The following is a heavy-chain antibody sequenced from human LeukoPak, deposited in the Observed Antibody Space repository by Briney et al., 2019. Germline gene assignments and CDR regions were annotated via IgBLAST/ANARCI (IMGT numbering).Heavy chain of an antibody. J-gene: IGHJ4*02. D-gene: IGHD3-22*01. CDR3: ARVPTYYYYDSSGYYFFDY. Sequence: PSQTLSLTCTVSGGSISSGDYYWSWIRQPPGKGLEWIGYIYYSGSTYYNPSLKSRVTISVDTSKNQFSLKLSSVTAADTAVYYCARVPTYYYYDSSGYYFFDYWGQGTLVTVSS. CDR2: IYYSGST. V-gene: IGHV4-30-4*01. CDR1: GGSISSGDYY.